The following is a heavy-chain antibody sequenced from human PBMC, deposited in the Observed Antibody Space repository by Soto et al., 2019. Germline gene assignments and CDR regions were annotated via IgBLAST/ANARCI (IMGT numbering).Heavy chain of an antibody. D-gene: IGHD2-15*01. CDR2: IYYSGST. CDR3: ARHGWTDGYCSGCSCSDHATYYYYYYMDV. Sequence: ETLSLTCTVSGGSICSYYWCWIRQPPGKGLEWIGYIYYSGSTNYNPSLKSRVTISVDTSKNQFSLKLSSVTAADTAVYYCARHGWTDGYCSGCSCSDHATYYYYYYMDVWGKGTTVTVSS. CDR1: GGSICSYY. V-gene: IGHV4-59*08. J-gene: IGHJ6*03.